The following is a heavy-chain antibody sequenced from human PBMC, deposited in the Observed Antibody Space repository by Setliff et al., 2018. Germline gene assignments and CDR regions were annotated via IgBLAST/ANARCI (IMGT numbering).Heavy chain of an antibody. CDR1: GGSFSDYY. CDR2: INHSGST. V-gene: IGHV4-34*01. J-gene: IGHJ4*02. CDR3: RFWSGYYKNDY. D-gene: IGHD3-3*01. Sequence: ETLSLTCTVYGGSFSDYYWGWVRQPPGKGLEWIGEINHSGSTNYIPSLKSRLTISVDTSKNQFSLKLSSVTAADTAMYYCRFWSGYYKNDYWGQGTLVTVSS.